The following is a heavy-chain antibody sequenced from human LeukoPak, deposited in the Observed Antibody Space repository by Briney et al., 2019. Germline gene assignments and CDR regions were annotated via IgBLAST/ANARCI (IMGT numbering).Heavy chain of an antibody. V-gene: IGHV3-53*01. D-gene: IGHD6-19*01. CDR2: IYSGGST. Sequence: GGSLRLSCAASGFIFSSSAMTWVRQAPGKGLEWVSVIYSGGSTYYADSVKGRFTISRDNSKNTLYLQMNSLRAEDTAVYYCASGSGWYIIMANWGQGTLVTVSS. J-gene: IGHJ4*02. CDR1: GFIFSSSA. CDR3: ASGSGWYIIMAN.